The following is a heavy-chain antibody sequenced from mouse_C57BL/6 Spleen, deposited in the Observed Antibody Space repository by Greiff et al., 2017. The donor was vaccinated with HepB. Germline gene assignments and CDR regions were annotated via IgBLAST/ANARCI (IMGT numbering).Heavy chain of an antibody. D-gene: IGHD2-4*01. CDR1: GYTFTSYW. V-gene: IGHV1-74*01. Sequence: QVQLKQPGAELVKPGASVKVSCKASGYTFTSYWMHWVKQRPGQGLEWIGRIHPSDSDTNYNQKFKGKATLTVDKSSSTAYMQLSSLTSEDSAVYYCALYDYDEGADYWGQGTTLTVSS. J-gene: IGHJ2*01. CDR2: IHPSDSDT. CDR3: ALYDYDEGADY.